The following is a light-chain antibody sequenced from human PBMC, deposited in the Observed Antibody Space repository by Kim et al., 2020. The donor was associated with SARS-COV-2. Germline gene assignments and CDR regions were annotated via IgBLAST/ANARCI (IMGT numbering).Light chain of an antibody. CDR1: QSLLHSNGYNY. Sequence: PASISCRSSQSLLHSNGYNYFDWYLQKPGQSPQLLIYLGSNRASGVPDRFSGSGSGTDFTLKISRVEAEDVGVYYCMQALQTPSTFGGGTKVDIK. CDR2: LGS. CDR3: MQALQTPST. V-gene: IGKV2-28*01. J-gene: IGKJ4*01.